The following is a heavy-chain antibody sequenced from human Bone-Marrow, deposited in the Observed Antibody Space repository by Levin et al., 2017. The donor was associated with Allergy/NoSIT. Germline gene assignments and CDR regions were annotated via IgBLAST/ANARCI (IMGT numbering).Heavy chain of an antibody. CDR3: VRVDGGGNYFDS. Sequence: SQTLSLTCAVSGGSVSSSSNYWGWIRQSPAKGLEWIGSIYYTGSTYYNPSLKSRVTISVDTSKNQFSLTLTSVTAADTALYYCVRVDGGGNYFDSWGQGTLVTVSS. V-gene: IGHV4-39*01. CDR2: IYYTGST. D-gene: IGHD3-16*01. J-gene: IGHJ4*02. CDR1: GGSVSSSSNY.